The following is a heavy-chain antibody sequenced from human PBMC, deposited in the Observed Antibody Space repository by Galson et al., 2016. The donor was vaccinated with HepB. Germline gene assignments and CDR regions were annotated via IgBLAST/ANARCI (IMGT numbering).Heavy chain of an antibody. Sequence: CAISWDSVSTNSAAWNWIRQSPSRGLEWLGRTYQRSKWFHDYAASVKSRITINPDTSKNQFSLQLSSVTPEDTAVYYCARGQHYFDSSGYYYGAKEGRFECWGQGTLVTLAS. CDR1: WDSVSTNSAA. CDR2: TYQRSKWFH. D-gene: IGHD3-22*01. V-gene: IGHV6-1*01. CDR3: ARGQHYFDSSGYYYGAKEGRFEC. J-gene: IGHJ4*02.